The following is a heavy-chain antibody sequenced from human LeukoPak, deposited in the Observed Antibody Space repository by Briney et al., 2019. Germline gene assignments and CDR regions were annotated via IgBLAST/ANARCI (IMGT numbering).Heavy chain of an antibody. V-gene: IGHV3-30*18. CDR3: AKDIVVVPAAMPGTLDY. D-gene: IGHD2-2*01. Sequence: GGSLRLSCAASGFTFSSYGMHWVRQAPGKGLEWVAVISYDGSNKYYADSVKGRFTISRDNSKNTLYLQMNSLRAEDTAVYYCAKDIVVVPAAMPGTLDYWGQGTLVTVSS. CDR1: GFTFSSYG. CDR2: ISYDGSNK. J-gene: IGHJ4*02.